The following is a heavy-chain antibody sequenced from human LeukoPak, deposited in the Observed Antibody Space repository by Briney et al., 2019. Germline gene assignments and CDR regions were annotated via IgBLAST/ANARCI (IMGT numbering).Heavy chain of an antibody. J-gene: IGHJ3*02. D-gene: IGHD3-22*01. CDR2: INWNSDNI. CDR1: GFTFNDHA. Sequence: GRSLRLSCAASGFTFNDHAIYWVRQAPGKGLEWVSGINWNSDNIGYADSVRGRFTISRDDAKNSLFLQMNSLRVEDTALYYCARASYYYDTTGLGAVDIWGQGTMVTVSS. CDR3: ARASYYYDTTGLGAVDI. V-gene: IGHV3-9*01.